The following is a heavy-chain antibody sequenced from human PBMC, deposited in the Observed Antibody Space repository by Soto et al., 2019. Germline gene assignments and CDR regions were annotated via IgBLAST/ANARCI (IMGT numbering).Heavy chain of an antibody. CDR1: GFTLSSYG. CDR3: ARGNDDAFDI. Sequence: QVQLVESGGGVVQPGRSLRLSCAASGFTLSSYGMHWVHQAPGKGLEWVAVIWYDGSNKYYADSVKGRFTISRDNSKNTLYLQMNSLRAEDTAVYYCARGNDDAFDIWGQGTMVTVSS. V-gene: IGHV3-33*01. CDR2: IWYDGSNK. D-gene: IGHD1-1*01. J-gene: IGHJ3*02.